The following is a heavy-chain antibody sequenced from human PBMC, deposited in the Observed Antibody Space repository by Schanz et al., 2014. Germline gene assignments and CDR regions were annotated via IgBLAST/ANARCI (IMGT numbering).Heavy chain of an antibody. CDR1: GGTFSSFA. V-gene: IGHV1-69*04. CDR3: ARAGQDYSDSSGYATYYFGN. J-gene: IGHJ4*02. Sequence: QVQLVQSGAEVKKPGSSVKVSCKASGGTFSSFAIFWVRQAPGQGLEWMGTIIPILDITNYAQKFQGRVTITADKSTSTAYMELSNLRSEDTDVYYCARAGQDYSDSSGYATYYFGNWGQGTLVTVSS. CDR2: IIPILDIT. D-gene: IGHD3-22*01.